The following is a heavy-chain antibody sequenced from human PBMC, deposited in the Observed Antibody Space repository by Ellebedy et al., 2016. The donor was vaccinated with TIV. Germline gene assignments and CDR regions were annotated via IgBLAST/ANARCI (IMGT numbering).Heavy chain of an antibody. CDR3: ARAGLWFGEGNGMDV. J-gene: IGHJ6*02. CDR1: GFTFSSYW. D-gene: IGHD3-10*01. Sequence: GESLKISCAASGFTFSSYWMSWVRQAPGKGLEWVANIKQDGSEKYYVDSVKGRFTISRDNAKNSLYLQMNSLRAEDTAVYYCARAGLWFGEGNGMDVWGQGTTVTVSS. CDR2: IKQDGSEK. V-gene: IGHV3-7*03.